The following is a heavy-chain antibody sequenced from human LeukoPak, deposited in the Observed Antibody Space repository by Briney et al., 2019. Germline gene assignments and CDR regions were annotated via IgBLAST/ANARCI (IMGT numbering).Heavy chain of an antibody. CDR3: ARGRDYDFWSGYYAYYFDY. CDR2: INPSGGST. D-gene: IGHD3-3*01. CDR1: GYTLTSYY. V-gene: IGHV1-46*01. Sequence: ASVKVSCKASGYTLTSYYMHWVRQAPGQGLEWMGIINPSGGSTSYAQKFQGRVTMTRDTSTSTVYMELSSLRSEDTAVYYCARGRDYDFWSGYYAYYFDYWGQGTLVTVSS. J-gene: IGHJ4*02.